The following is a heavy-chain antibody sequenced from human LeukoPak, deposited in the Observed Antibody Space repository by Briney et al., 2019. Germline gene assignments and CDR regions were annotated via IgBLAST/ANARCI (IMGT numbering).Heavy chain of an antibody. Sequence: ASVKVSCKASGYTFTGDYMHGVRQAPGQGLEWMGWINPNSGGTNYAQKFQGRGTMTRDTSISTAYMELSRLRSDDTAVYYCARWPASGYYDSRAKYYFDYWGQGTLVTVSS. CDR2: INPNSGGT. CDR3: ARWPASGYYDSRAKYYFDY. V-gene: IGHV1-2*02. CDR1: GYTFTGDY. D-gene: IGHD3-22*01. J-gene: IGHJ4*02.